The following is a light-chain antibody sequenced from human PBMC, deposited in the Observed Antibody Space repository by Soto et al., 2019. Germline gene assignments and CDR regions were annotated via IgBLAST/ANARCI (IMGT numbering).Light chain of an antibody. V-gene: IGKV1-33*01. CDR2: DAS. CDR1: QDISNY. Sequence: DIQMTQSPSTLSASVGDRVTITCQASQDISNYLNWYQQKPGKAPKLLIYDASNLETGVPSRFSGSGSGTEFTLTISSLQPEDFATYYCQQYNSYWTFGQGTKVDIK. CDR3: QQYNSYWT. J-gene: IGKJ1*01.